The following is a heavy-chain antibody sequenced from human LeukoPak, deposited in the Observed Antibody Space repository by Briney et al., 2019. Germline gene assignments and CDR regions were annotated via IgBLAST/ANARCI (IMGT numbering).Heavy chain of an antibody. J-gene: IGHJ4*02. Sequence: SETLSLTCAVYGGSFSGYYWSWLRQPPGKGLEWIGEINHSGSTNYNPSLKSRVTISVDTSKNQFSLKLSSVTAADTAVYYCARDSPHYGAVFDYWGQGTLVTVSS. CDR3: ARDSPHYGAVFDY. CDR1: GGSFSGYY. V-gene: IGHV4-34*01. D-gene: IGHD4-17*01. CDR2: INHSGST.